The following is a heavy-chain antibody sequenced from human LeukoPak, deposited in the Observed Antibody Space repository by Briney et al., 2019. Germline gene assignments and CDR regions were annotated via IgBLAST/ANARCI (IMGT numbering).Heavy chain of an antibody. CDR3: ARDKYSSSCLDY. D-gene: IGHD6-6*01. Sequence: PSETLSLTCTVSGGSISSYYWSWIRQPPGEGLEWIGYIYYSGSTNYNPSLKSRVTMSVDTSKNQFSLKLNSVTAADTAVYYCARDKYSSSCLDYWGRGTLVTVSS. V-gene: IGHV4-59*01. J-gene: IGHJ4*02. CDR2: IYYSGST. CDR1: GGSISSYY.